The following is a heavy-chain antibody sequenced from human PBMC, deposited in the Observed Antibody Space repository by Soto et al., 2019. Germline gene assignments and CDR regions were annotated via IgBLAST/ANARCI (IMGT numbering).Heavy chain of an antibody. CDR1: GGTFSSYA. Sequence: SVKVSWKASGGTFSSYAISWVRQAPGQGLEWMGGIISIFGTANYAQKFQGRVTITADESTSTAYMELSSLRSEDTAVYYCARGTTDNDAFDIWGQGTMVTVSS. V-gene: IGHV1-69*13. J-gene: IGHJ3*02. CDR3: ARGTTDNDAFDI. D-gene: IGHD1-1*01. CDR2: IISIFGTA.